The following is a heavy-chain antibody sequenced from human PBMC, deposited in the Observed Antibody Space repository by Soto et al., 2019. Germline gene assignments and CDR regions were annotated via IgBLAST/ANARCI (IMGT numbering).Heavy chain of an antibody. CDR3: ARVYYDILTGYLDYYMDV. CDR1: GGSISSYY. V-gene: IGHV4-59*01. Sequence: PSETLSLTCTVSGGSISSYYWSWIRQPPGKGLEWIGYIYYSGSTNYNPSLKSRVTISVDTSKNQFSLKLSSVTAADTAVYYCARVYYDILTGYLDYYMDVWGKGTTVTVSS. J-gene: IGHJ6*03. CDR2: IYYSGST. D-gene: IGHD3-9*01.